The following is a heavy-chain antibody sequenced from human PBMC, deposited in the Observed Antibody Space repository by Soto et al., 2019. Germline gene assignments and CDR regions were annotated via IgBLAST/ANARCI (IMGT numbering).Heavy chain of an antibody. V-gene: IGHV3-23*01. Sequence: EVQLLESGGGLVQPGGALRLSCAASGFTFSSHAMSWVRQAPGKGLEWISSISAGSEGAYYADSVKGLFTISRDNSDNTLYLQMNSLRAEDTAVYYCARDLWLYLHWGQGTLVTVSS. CDR3: ARDLWLYLH. D-gene: IGHD2-15*01. CDR2: ISAGSEGA. CDR1: GFTFSSHA. J-gene: IGHJ4*02.